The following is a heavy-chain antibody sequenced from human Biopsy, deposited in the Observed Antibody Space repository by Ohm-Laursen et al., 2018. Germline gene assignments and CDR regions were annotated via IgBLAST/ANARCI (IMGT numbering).Heavy chain of an antibody. CDR2: IFDRGAT. D-gene: IGHD5-18*01. CDR1: GDSISRSY. Sequence: PGTLSLTYSLSGDSISRSYWSWIRQSPGRGLEWVGHIFDRGATNYNPSLKSRVTISVDTSKNQFSLRLSSVTAADTAVYYCARHTTHRIQQIDYWGQGTLVTVSS. V-gene: IGHV4-59*08. J-gene: IGHJ4*02. CDR3: ARHTTHRIQQIDY.